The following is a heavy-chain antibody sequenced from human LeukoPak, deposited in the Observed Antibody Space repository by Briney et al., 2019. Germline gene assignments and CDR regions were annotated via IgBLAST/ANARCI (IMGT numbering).Heavy chain of an antibody. CDR2: VWHDGSNK. D-gene: IGHD6-6*01. J-gene: IGHJ4*02. CDR3: VKDAGPRPLVFFDT. CDR1: GFTFSNYG. V-gene: IGHV3-33*06. Sequence: GGSLRLSCAASGFTFSNYGMHWVRQAPGKGLEWVAVVWHDGSNKYYADSVKGRFTISRDNSRNTVYLQMSSLRAEDTAVYYCVKDAGPRPLVFFDTWGQGTLVTVSS.